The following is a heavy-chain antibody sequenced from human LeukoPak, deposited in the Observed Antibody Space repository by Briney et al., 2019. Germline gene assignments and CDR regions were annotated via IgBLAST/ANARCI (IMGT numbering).Heavy chain of an antibody. V-gene: IGHV4-4*07. D-gene: IGHD4-17*01. CDR1: GGSISSYY. CDR3: ARAFFPNDYGDFRYFDY. Sequence: PSETLSLTCTVSGGSISSYYWSWIRQPARKGLEWIGRIYTSGSTNYNPSLKSRVTMSVDTSKNQFSLKLSSVTAADTAVYYCARAFFPNDYGDFRYFDYWGQGTLVTVSS. J-gene: IGHJ4*02. CDR2: IYTSGST.